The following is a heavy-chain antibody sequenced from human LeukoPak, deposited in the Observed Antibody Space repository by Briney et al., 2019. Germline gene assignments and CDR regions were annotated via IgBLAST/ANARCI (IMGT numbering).Heavy chain of an antibody. J-gene: IGHJ4*02. CDR2: IYYSGST. V-gene: IGHV4-59*08. CDR3: ARQLPTAAADTRGYFDY. Sequence: SETLSLTCTVSGGSISSYYWSWIRQPPGKGLEWIGYIYYSGSTNYNPSLKSRVTISVDTSRNQFFLKLTSVTAADAAVYFCARQLPTAAADTRGYFDYWGQGTVVTVSS. D-gene: IGHD6-25*01. CDR1: GGSISSYY.